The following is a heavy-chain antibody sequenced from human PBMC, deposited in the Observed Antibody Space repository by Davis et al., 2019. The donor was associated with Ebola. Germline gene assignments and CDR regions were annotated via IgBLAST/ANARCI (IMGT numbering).Heavy chain of an antibody. D-gene: IGHD1-26*01. CDR2: IIPIFGTA. Sequence: SVKVSCKASGGTFSSYAISWVRQAPGQGLEWMGGIIPIFGTANYAQKFQGRVTITADKSTSTAYMELSSLRSEDTAVYYWARSSGSYYDAFDIWGQGTMVTVSS. CDR3: ARSSGSYYDAFDI. J-gene: IGHJ3*02. V-gene: IGHV1-69*06. CDR1: GGTFSSYA.